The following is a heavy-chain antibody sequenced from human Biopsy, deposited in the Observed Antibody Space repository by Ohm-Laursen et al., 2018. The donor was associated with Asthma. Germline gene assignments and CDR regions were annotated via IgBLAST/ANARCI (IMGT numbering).Heavy chain of an antibody. CDR2: TSKDASTQ. V-gene: IGHV3-30*01. D-gene: IGHD1-1*01. J-gene: IGHJ3*02. Sequence: SLRLSGTASGFSFSNFAIHWVRQAPGKGLEWVGVTSKDASTQDYADSVKGRFTMARDNSKNTLDLQMNSLREEDTAVYYCVRDGTDDALDIWGQGTVVSVSS. CDR3: VRDGTDDALDI. CDR1: GFSFSNFA.